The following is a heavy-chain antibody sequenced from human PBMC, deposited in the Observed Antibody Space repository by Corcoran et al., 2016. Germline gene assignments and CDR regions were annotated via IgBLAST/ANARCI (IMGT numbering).Heavy chain of an antibody. D-gene: IGHD2-15*01. CDR2: IIPIFGTA. J-gene: IGHJ6*02. CDR1: GGTFSSYA. Sequence: QVQLVQSGAEVKKPGSSVKVSCKASGGTFSSYAISWVRQAPGQGLEWMGGIIPIFGTANYAQKFQGRVTITADESTSTDYMELSSLRSEDTAVYYGAIGYCSGGSCYSIYYYGMDVWGQGTTVTVSS. V-gene: IGHV1-69*01. CDR3: AIGYCSGGSCYSIYYYGMDV.